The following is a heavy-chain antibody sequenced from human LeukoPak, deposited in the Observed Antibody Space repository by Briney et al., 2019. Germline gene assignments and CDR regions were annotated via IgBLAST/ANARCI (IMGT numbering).Heavy chain of an antibody. CDR2: FDPEDIET. V-gene: IGHV1-24*01. CDR3: ATHSGTYFLY. CDR1: GYTLTQLS. Sequence: ASVKVSCKVSGYTLTQLSMHWVRQGPGKGLERMGSFDPEDIETIYAQNFQGRVTMTEDTSTDTAYMGLSSLTSDDTAVYYCATHSGTYFLYWGQGTLVTVSS. D-gene: IGHD1-26*01. J-gene: IGHJ4*02.